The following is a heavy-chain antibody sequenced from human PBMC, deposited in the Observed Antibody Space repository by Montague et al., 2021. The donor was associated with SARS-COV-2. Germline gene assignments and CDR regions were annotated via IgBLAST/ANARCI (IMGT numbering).Heavy chain of an antibody. D-gene: IGHD2-15*01. CDR3: ARASLGYCSGDRCYVGFDP. V-gene: IGHV4-59*01. CDR2: IYYSGST. CDR1: GGSIGSYY. Sequence: SETLSLTCTVSGGSIGSYYWSWIRQPPGKGLEWIGYIYYSGSTNYNPSLKSRVTISVDTSKNQFSLKLSSVTAADAAVYYCARASLGYCSGDRCYVGFDPWGQGTLVTVSS. J-gene: IGHJ5*02.